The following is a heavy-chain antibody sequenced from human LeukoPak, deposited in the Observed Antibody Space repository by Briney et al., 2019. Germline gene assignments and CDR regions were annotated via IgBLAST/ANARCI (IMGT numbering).Heavy chain of an antibody. CDR2: IIPIFGTA. CDR1: GGTFSSYA. CDR3: ARRLTYYDFWSGYPNGAFDI. J-gene: IGHJ3*02. V-gene: IGHV1-69*13. Sequence: ASVKVSCKASGGTFSSYAISWVRQAPGQGLEWMGGIIPIFGTANYAQEFQGRVTITADESTSTAYMELSSLRSEDTAVYYCARRLTYYDFWSGYPNGAFDIWGQGTMVTVSS. D-gene: IGHD3-3*01.